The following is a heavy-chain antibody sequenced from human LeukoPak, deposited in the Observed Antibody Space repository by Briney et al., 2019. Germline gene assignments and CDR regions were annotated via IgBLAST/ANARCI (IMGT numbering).Heavy chain of an antibody. D-gene: IGHD1-7*01. V-gene: IGHV1-3*03. Sequence: ASVKVSCKASGYTFTSYAMHWVRQAPGQRLEWMGWINADNGNTKYSQEFQGRVTITRDTSASTAYMELSSLRSEDMAVYYCARGESTWRITGTTLDYWGQGTLVTVSS. J-gene: IGHJ4*02. CDR2: INADNGNT. CDR3: ARGESTWRITGTTLDY. CDR1: GYTFTSYA.